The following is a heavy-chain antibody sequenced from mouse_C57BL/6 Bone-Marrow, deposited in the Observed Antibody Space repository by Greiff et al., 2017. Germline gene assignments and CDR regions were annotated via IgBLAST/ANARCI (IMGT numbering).Heavy chain of an antibody. D-gene: IGHD3-3*01. CDR2: IHPNSGST. V-gene: IGHV1-64*01. Sequence: VQLQQPGAELVKPGASVTLSCKASGYTFTSYWMHWVQQRPGQGLEWIGMIHPNSGSTNYNEKFKSKATLTVDTSSSTAYRQHSSLTAEDAAVYYGARGQADAMDYWGQGTSVTVSS. J-gene: IGHJ4*01. CDR3: ARGQADAMDY. CDR1: GYTFTSYW.